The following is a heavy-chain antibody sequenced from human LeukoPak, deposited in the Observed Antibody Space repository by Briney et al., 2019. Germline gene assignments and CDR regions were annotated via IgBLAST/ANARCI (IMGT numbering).Heavy chain of an antibody. CDR1: GFTYSSSS. CDR2: ISSDGTST. V-gene: IGHV3-74*01. J-gene: IGHJ4*02. D-gene: IGHD6-13*01. Sequence: GGSLRLSCSASGFTYSSSSMHWVRRAPGKGLVWVSRISSDGTSTNYADSVKGRFIISRDNAKNTLYLQMNSLRAEDTAVYFCARVRSSSWFDYWGQGTLVTVSS. CDR3: ARVRSSSWFDY.